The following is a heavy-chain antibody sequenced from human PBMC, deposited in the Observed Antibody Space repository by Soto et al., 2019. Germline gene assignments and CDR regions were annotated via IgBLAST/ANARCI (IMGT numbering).Heavy chain of an antibody. Sequence: SVKIACKASRFTFTSSAMQLVRQAHGQSLEWIGWIDVGSGNTNYGQKFQERVTISRDMSTSIAYMELSSLRSEDTALYYCAASLEDIVAVVAASARNYWCQGTLVTVSS. D-gene: IGHD2-15*01. CDR3: AASLEDIVAVVAASARNY. V-gene: IGHV1-58*02. J-gene: IGHJ4*02. CDR2: IDVGSGNT. CDR1: RFTFTSSA.